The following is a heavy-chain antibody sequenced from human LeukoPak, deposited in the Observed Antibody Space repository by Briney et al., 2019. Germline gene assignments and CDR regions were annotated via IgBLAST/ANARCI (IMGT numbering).Heavy chain of an antibody. D-gene: IGHD6-13*01. CDR2: MNPKSGNT. J-gene: IGHJ6*03. CDR3: ARDLHIAAAGNNYYYYYMDV. Sequence: GGSVKVSRKASGYTFSSYDINWVRQAPGQGLEWMGWMNPKSGNTDYAQKLKGRVTITRNNSKSTVYMEVSSLRSEDTAGYLCARDLHIAAAGNNYYYYYMDVWGKGTTVTVSS. CDR1: GYTFSSYD. V-gene: IGHV1-8*03.